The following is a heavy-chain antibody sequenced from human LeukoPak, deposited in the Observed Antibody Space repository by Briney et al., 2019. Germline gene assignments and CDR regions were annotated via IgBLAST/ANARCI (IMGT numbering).Heavy chain of an antibody. CDR2: IYTSGST. CDR3: ARDLNSYGVDAFDI. CDR1: GGSISSSSYY. J-gene: IGHJ3*02. V-gene: IGHV4-61*02. D-gene: IGHD5-18*01. Sequence: TLSLTCTVSGGSISSSSYYWSWIRQPAGKGLEWIGRIYTSGSTNYNPSLKSRVTISVDTSKNQFSLKLSSVTAADTAVYYCARDLNSYGVDAFDIWGQGTMVTVSS.